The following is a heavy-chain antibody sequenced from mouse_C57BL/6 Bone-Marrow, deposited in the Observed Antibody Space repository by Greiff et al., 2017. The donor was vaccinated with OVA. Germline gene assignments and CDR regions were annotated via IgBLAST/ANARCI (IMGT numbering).Heavy chain of an antibody. CDR1: GYSITSGYY. V-gene: IGHV3-6*01. Sequence: EVQLQQSGPGLVKPSQSLSLTCSVTGYSITSGYYWNWIRQFPGNKLEWMGYISYDGSNNYNPSLKNRISITRDTSKNQFFLKLNSVTTEDTATYYCARPPYRGYFDYWGQGTTLTVSS. J-gene: IGHJ2*01. D-gene: IGHD2-14*01. CDR3: ARPPYRGYFDY. CDR2: ISYDGSN.